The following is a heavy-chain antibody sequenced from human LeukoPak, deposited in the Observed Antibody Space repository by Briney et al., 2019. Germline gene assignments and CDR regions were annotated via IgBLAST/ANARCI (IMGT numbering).Heavy chain of an antibody. CDR3: AKAHRYYGMDV. V-gene: IGHV3-30*18. Sequence: GGSLRLSCAASGFTFSSYGMHWVRQAPGKGLEWVAVISYDGSNKYYADSVKGRFTISRDNSKNTLYLQMNSLRSEDTAVYYCAKAHRYYGMDVWGQGTTVTVSS. CDR1: GFTFSSYG. CDR2: ISYDGSNK. J-gene: IGHJ6*02.